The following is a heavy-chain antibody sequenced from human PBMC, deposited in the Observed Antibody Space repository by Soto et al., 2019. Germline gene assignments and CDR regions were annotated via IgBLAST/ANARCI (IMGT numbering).Heavy chain of an antibody. Sequence: QVQLVQSGAEVKKPGSSVKVSCKASGGTFSSYTISWVRQAPGQGLEWMGRIIPILGIANYAQKFQGRVTITAEKSTSTAYMELSSLRSEDTAVYYCACLDELENNWFDPWGQGTLVTVSS. CDR2: IIPILGIA. J-gene: IGHJ5*02. CDR1: GGTFSSYT. V-gene: IGHV1-69*02. CDR3: ACLDELENNWFDP. D-gene: IGHD6-13*01.